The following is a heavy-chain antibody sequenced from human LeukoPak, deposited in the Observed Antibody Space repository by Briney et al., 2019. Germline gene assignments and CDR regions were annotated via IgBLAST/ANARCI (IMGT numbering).Heavy chain of an antibody. CDR3: ARFPTLSSSVYYEHEDTASTP. CDR1: GFTFSNYN. CDR2: ISDSSSYI. V-gene: IGHV3-21*01. J-gene: IGHJ5*02. D-gene: IGHD3-22*01. Sequence: GGSLRLSCAASGFTFSNYNMNWVRQAPGQGLQWVSSISDSSSYIYYADSLKGRFTISRDNAKNSLYLQMNSLRAEDTAIYYCARFPTLSSSVYYEHEDTASTPWGQGTLVTVSS.